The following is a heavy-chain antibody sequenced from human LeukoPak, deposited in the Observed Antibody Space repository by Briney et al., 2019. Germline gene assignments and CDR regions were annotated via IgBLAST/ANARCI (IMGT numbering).Heavy chain of an antibody. CDR2: VRYDESAK. CDR1: GFTFSNYG. Sequence: LAGGSLRLSCAASGFTFSNYGMHWVRQAPGKGLKWVAFVRYDESAKFYADSVEGRFTISRDNSKTTLYLQMNSLRAEDTAVYYCAKDVPAAYFDYWGQGTLVTVSS. CDR3: AKDVPAAYFDY. D-gene: IGHD2-2*01. J-gene: IGHJ4*02. V-gene: IGHV3-30*02.